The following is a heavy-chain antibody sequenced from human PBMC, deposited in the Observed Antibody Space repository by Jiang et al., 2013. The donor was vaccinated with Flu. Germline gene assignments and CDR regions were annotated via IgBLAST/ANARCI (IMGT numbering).Heavy chain of an antibody. D-gene: IGHD1-1*01. CDR1: GYTFSSFT. Sequence: KASGYTFSSFTMNWVRQAPGQGLEWMGWINTDTGNPTYAQGFAGRFVFSLDTSVSTAYLQITSLAAEDTAIYYCTRGKNWNDVWGQGTSVTVSS. CDR3: TRGKNWNDV. V-gene: IGHV7-4-1*02. CDR2: INTDTGNP. J-gene: IGHJ6*02.